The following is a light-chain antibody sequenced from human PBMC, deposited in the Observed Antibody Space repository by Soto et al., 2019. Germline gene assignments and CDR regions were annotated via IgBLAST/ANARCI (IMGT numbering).Light chain of an antibody. CDR2: DVS. CDR1: SSDVGGYSY. Sequence: QSVLTQPASVSGSPGQSITIFCTGTSSDVGGYSYLSWYQQHPGKAPRLMIYDVSNRPSGVSNRFSGSKSGNTASLTITGLQSEDEADYYCMSYTTTSSFVFGSGTKVTVL. J-gene: IGLJ1*01. V-gene: IGLV2-14*01. CDR3: MSYTTTSSFV.